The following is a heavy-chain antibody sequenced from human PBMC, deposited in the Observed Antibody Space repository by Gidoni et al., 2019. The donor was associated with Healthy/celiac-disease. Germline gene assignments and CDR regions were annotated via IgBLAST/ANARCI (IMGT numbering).Heavy chain of an antibody. CDR3: ARDRPTTVTTVGQCGYFDY. D-gene: IGHD4-17*01. J-gene: IGHJ4*02. Sequence: QVQLVQSGAEVEKPGASVKVSCKASGYTFTSYYMHWVRQAPGQGLEWMGIINPSGGSTSYAQKFQGRVTMTRDTSTSTVYMELSSLRSEDTAVYYCARDRPTTVTTVGQCGYFDYWGQGTLVTVSS. V-gene: IGHV1-46*01. CDR1: GYTFTSYY. CDR2: INPSGGST.